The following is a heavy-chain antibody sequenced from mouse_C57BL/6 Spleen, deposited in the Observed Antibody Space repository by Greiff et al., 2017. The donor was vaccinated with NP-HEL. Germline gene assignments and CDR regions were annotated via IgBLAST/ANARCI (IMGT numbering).Heavy chain of an antibody. J-gene: IGHJ4*01. D-gene: IGHD2-5*01. CDR3: AKWGSNYEDAMDY. CDR2: IWRGVST. Sequence: VQGVESGPGLVQPSPLPSLPSTASVFSLTSYCVHWVRQSPGKGLEWLGVIWRGVSTYYNAAFMSRLSITKDNSKSQVFFKMNSLQADDTAIYYCAKWGSNYEDAMDYWGQGTSVTVSS. CDR1: VFSLTSYC. V-gene: IGHV2-5*01.